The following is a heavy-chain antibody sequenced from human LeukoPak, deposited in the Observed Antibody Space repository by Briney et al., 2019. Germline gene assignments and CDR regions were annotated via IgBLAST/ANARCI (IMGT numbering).Heavy chain of an antibody. J-gene: IGHJ4*02. CDR2: INPNSGGT. CDR3: ARDAVDYGGNPYYFDY. Sequence: ASVKVSCTASGYTFTGYYMNWVRQAPGQGLEWMGWINPNSGGTNYAQKFQGRVTMTRDSSISTAYMELSKLRSDDTAVDYCARDAVDYGGNPYYFDYWGQGTLVTVSS. CDR1: GYTFTGYY. D-gene: IGHD4-23*01. V-gene: IGHV1-2*02.